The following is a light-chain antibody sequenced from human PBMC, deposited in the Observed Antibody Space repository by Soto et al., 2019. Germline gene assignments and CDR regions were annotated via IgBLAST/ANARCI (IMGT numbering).Light chain of an antibody. V-gene: IGLV2-14*03. Sequence: QSALTQPASVSGSPGQSITISCTGTSSDVGAYNYVSWFQHYPGKAPKLMIYDVSNRPSGVSNRFSGSKSGNTASLTISGLQAEDEADYYCCSYTSSSTYVFGTGTKLTVL. CDR1: SSDVGAYNY. J-gene: IGLJ1*01. CDR2: DVS. CDR3: CSYTSSSTYV.